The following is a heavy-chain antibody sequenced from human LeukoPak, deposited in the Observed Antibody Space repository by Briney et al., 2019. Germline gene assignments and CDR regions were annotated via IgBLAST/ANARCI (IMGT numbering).Heavy chain of an antibody. CDR3: AKMRDCRDGYNFYFYYYMDV. V-gene: IGHV3-7*01. Sequence: GGSLRLSCAASGFSFGDYWMNWVRQAPGKGLEWVANIKQDGSDKAYVDSVRGRFTISRDNARNSLYLQMNGLRAEDTAVYYCAKMRDCRDGYNFYFYYYMDVWGQGTTVTVSS. CDR1: GFSFGDYW. D-gene: IGHD5-24*01. J-gene: IGHJ6*03. CDR2: IKQDGSDK.